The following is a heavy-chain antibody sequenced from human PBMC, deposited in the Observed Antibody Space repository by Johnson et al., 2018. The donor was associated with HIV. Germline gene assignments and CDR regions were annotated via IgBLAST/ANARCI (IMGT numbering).Heavy chain of an antibody. Sequence: VQLVESGGGLIQPGGSLRLSCAVSGFTVSSDYMSWVRQAPGKGLEWVSVIYSGGTTYYADSVKGRFTISRDTSKNTLYLQMNSLRVDDTAVYYCARASGFDMWGQGTMVTVYS. J-gene: IGHJ3*02. V-gene: IGHV3-53*01. CDR2: IYSGGTT. CDR3: ARASGFDM. D-gene: IGHD1-26*01. CDR1: GFTVSSDY.